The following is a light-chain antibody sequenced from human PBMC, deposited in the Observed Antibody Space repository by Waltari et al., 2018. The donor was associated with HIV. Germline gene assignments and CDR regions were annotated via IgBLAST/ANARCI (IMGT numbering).Light chain of an antibody. Sequence: DIQMTQSPSSLSASVGDSVSFTCWASQRVCYKVNWFQQRPGKPPKILIFDASNWQSGVPSRFSGSGSGTSFTLTINSLQPDDFATYFCQQTDRSPLTFGPGTKVDIK. CDR1: QRVCYK. CDR2: DAS. CDR3: QQTDRSPLT. J-gene: IGKJ3*01. V-gene: IGKV1-39*01.